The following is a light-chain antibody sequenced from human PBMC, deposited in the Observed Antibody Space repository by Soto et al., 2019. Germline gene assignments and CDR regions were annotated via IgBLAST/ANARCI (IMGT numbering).Light chain of an antibody. CDR3: LQDYSYPRT. CDR1: QGIRDD. Sequence: AIQMTQSPSSLSASVGDRVTITCRASQGIRDDLGWYQQKPGKAPKLLIYAASSLQSGVPSRFSGSGYGSDFIRTISSLQPEDFATYYCLQDYSYPRTFGQGTKVEIK. J-gene: IGKJ1*01. V-gene: IGKV1-6*01. CDR2: AAS.